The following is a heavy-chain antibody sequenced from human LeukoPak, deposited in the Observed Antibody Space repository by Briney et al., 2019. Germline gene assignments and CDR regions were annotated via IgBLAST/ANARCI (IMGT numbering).Heavy chain of an antibody. CDR2: IIPILGIA. CDR1: GGTFSSYA. Sequence: GASVKVSCKASGGTFSSYAISWVRQAPGQGLEWMRRIIPILGIANYAQKFQGRVTITADKSTSTAYMELSSLRSEDTAVYYCARKKVAGPYDAFDIWGQGTMVTVSS. V-gene: IGHV1-69*04. D-gene: IGHD6-19*01. CDR3: ARKKVAGPYDAFDI. J-gene: IGHJ3*02.